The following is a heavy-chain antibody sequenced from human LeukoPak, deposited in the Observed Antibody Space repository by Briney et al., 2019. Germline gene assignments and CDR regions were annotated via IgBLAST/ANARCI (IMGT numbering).Heavy chain of an antibody. J-gene: IGHJ3*02. CDR1: GFTFSSYE. CDR2: ISSSGSTI. CDR3: ARGAIVVVPAAEDDAFDI. V-gene: IGHV3-48*03. D-gene: IGHD2-2*01. Sequence: GGSLRLSCAASGFTFSSYEMNWVRQAPGKGLEWVSYISSSGSTIYYADSVKGRFTISRDNAKNSLYLQMNSPRAEDTAVYYCARGAIVVVPAAEDDAFDIWGQGTMVTVSS.